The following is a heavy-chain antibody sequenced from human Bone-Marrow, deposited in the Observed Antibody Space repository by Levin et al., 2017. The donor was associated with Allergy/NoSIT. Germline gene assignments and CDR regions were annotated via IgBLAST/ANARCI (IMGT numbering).Heavy chain of an antibody. CDR3: ARGLKPNYDDTSGFQGPPGDWFFHL. Sequence: SETLSLTCTVSGDSINNYYWNWMRQPPGKGLEWIGYIYSTGSSKYNPSLESRVTMSVDTSREQFSLRLNSVTAADTAVYYCARGLKPNYDDTSGFQGPPGDWFFHLWGRGTLVTVSS. J-gene: IGHJ2*01. D-gene: IGHD3-22*01. V-gene: IGHV4-59*01. CDR1: GDSINNYY. CDR2: IYSTGSS.